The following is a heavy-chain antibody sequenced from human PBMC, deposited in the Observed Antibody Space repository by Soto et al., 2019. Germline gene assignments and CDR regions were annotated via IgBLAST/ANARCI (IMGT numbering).Heavy chain of an antibody. CDR2: IKQDGSEK. CDR3: ARDRAGPGV. J-gene: IGHJ4*02. Sequence: EVQLVESGGGLVQPGGSLRLSCAAYGFTFSSYWLSWVRQAPGKGLEWVANIKQDGSEKYYVDSVKGRFTISRDNAKNSLYLQMNSLRAEDTSVYYCARDRAGPGVWGQGTLVTVSS. V-gene: IGHV3-7*05. D-gene: IGHD6-19*01. CDR1: GFTFSSYW.